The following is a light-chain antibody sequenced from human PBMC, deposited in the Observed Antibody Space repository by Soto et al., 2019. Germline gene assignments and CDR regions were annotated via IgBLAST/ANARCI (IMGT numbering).Light chain of an antibody. Sequence: EIVMTQSPATLSVSPGERATLSCRASQSVSSNLAWYQQKPGQAPRLLIYGASTRATGIPARFSGSGSGTEFTLTISSRQSEDFAVYYCQQYNNWPRTFGQGTNVAIK. CDR3: QQYNNWPRT. CDR1: QSVSSN. V-gene: IGKV3-15*01. J-gene: IGKJ1*01. CDR2: GAS.